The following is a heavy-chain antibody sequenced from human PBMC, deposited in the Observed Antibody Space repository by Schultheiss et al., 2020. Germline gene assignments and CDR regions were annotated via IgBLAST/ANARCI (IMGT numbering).Heavy chain of an antibody. Sequence: GGSLRLSCAASGFTFSSYGMHWVHQAPGKGLEWVAVISYDGSNKYYADSVKGRFTISRDNSKNTLYLQMNSLRAEDTAVYYCAKDHSITMIVVVITPPDYWGQGTLVTVSS. CDR2: ISYDGSNK. CDR1: GFTFSSYG. J-gene: IGHJ4*02. V-gene: IGHV3-30*18. CDR3: AKDHSITMIVVVITPPDY. D-gene: IGHD3-22*01.